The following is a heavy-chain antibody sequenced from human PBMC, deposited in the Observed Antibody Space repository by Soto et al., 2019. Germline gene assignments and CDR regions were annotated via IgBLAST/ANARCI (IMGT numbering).Heavy chain of an antibody. D-gene: IGHD6-13*01. CDR2: IWYDGSNK. J-gene: IGHJ5*02. CDR1: GFTFSSYG. CDR3: ARDVSSSWYNWFDP. Sequence: GGSLRLSCAASGFTFSSYGMHWVRQAPGKGLEWVAVIWYDGSNKYYADSVKGRFTISRDKSKNTLYLQMNILRAEDTAVYYCARDVSSSWYNWFDPWGQGTLVTVSS. V-gene: IGHV3-33*01.